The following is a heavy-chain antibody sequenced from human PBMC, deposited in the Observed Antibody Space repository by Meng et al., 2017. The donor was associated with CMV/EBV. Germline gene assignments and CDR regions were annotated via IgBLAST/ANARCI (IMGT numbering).Heavy chain of an antibody. CDR1: GFTFSRYW. Sequence: GESLKISCAGLGFTFSRYWMHWVRQAPGKGLVWVSRINSDGSRTRDADSVKGRFTISRDNAKNTLYLQMNSLRAEDTAVYYCAKDTIFGVDLNYYGMDVWGQGTTVTVSS. D-gene: IGHD3-3*01. V-gene: IGHV3-74*01. J-gene: IGHJ6*02. CDR2: INSDGSRT. CDR3: AKDTIFGVDLNYYGMDV.